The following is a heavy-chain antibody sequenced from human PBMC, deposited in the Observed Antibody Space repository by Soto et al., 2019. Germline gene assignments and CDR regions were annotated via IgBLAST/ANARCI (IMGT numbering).Heavy chain of an antibody. CDR2: IDPTDSYT. V-gene: IGHV5-10-1*01. CDR3: ARHDCSSTSCYNFGMDV. CDR1: EYSFTTKW. J-gene: IGHJ6*02. Sequence: PGESLKISCKGSEYSFTTKWISWVRQMPGKGLEWMGRIDPTDSYTKYSPSFQGHVTISADKSITTAYLQWSSLKASDTAMYYCARHDCSSTSCYNFGMDVWGQGTTVTVSS. D-gene: IGHD2-2*02.